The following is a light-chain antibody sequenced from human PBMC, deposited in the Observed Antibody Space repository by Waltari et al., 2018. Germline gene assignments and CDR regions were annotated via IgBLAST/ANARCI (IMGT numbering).Light chain of an antibody. Sequence: EIVLTQSPDSLSSSPGERVTLSCRASQSVSRALAWYQQKPGQDPRLLLFGASNRATGIPDRFSSSGSETDFSLTISRLEPEDFAVYYCQHYVRLPATFGRGTKVEIK. J-gene: IGKJ1*01. V-gene: IGKV3-20*01. CDR1: QSVSRA. CDR3: QHYVRLPAT. CDR2: GAS.